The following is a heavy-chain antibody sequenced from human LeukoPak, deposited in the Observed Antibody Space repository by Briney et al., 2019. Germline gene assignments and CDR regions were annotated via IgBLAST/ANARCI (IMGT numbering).Heavy chain of an antibody. CDR2: INPNSGGT. CDR3: ARPLYSGSYYRETQSFDI. D-gene: IGHD1-26*01. Sequence: ASVKVSCKASGYTFTGYYMHWVRQAPGQGLEWMGWINPNSGGTNYAQKFQGRVTMTRDTSISTAYMELSRLRSDDTAVYYCARPLYSGSYYRETQSFDIWGQGTMVTVSS. J-gene: IGHJ3*02. CDR1: GYTFTGYY. V-gene: IGHV1-2*02.